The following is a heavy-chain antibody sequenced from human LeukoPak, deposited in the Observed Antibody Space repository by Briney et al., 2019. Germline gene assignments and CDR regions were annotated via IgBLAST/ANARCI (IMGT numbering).Heavy chain of an antibody. V-gene: IGHV1-18*01. CDR3: ARARWDQDSSAEYLDH. J-gene: IGHJ4*02. Sequence: ASVKVSCKASGYTFTSYGISWVRQAPGQGLEWMGWISAYNGNTNYAQKLQGRVTMTTDTSTSTAYMELRSLRSDDTAVYYCARARWDQDSSAEYLDHWGQGTLVTVSS. CDR1: GYTFTSYG. D-gene: IGHD3-22*01. CDR2: ISAYNGNT.